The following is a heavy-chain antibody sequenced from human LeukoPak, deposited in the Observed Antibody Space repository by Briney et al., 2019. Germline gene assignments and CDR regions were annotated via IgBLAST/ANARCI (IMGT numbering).Heavy chain of an antibody. CDR1: GFTFSSYA. V-gene: IGHV3-23*01. Sequence: PGGSLRLSCAASGFTFSSYAMSWVRQAPGKGLGWVSAISASGGSTFYADSVKGRFTISRDNSKNTLYLQMNSLRAEDTALYYCAKGRGYSGYDFFDYWGQGTLVTVSS. J-gene: IGHJ4*02. D-gene: IGHD5-12*01. CDR3: AKGRGYSGYDFFDY. CDR2: ISASGGST.